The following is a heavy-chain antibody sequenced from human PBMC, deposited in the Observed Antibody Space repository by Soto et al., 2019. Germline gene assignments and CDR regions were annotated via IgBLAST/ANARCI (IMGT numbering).Heavy chain of an antibody. CDR1: GDSISSDKW. CDR3: ARGGDWQFDY. J-gene: IGHJ4*02. V-gene: IGHV4-4*02. Sequence: QVQLQESGPGLVKPSGTLSLTCAVSGDSISSDKWWSWVRQPPGKGLEWIGEIHHSGRTKYNPSLKRRVTILVEKSKNQVSLELSSMTAADTAVYYCARGGDWQFDYWGQGTLVTVSS. CDR2: IHHSGRT. D-gene: IGHD2-21*02.